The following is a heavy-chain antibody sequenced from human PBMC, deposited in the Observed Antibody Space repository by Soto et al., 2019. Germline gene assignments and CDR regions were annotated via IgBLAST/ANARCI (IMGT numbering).Heavy chain of an antibody. CDR2: ISYDGNNK. CDR3: ARSVYNWNDGFFDY. Sequence: QVQLVESGGGVVQPGRSLRLSCAASGFTFSTYGMHWVRQAPGKGLEWVAVISYDGNNKYYADSVKGRFTISRDNSKNTRYRQVSSLRAEDTAVYYCARSVYNWNDGFFDYWGQGTLVTVSS. D-gene: IGHD1-1*01. J-gene: IGHJ4*02. CDR1: GFTFSTYG. V-gene: IGHV3-30*03.